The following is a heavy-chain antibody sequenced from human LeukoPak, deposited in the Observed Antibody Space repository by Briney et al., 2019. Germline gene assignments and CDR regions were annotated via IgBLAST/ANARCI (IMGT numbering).Heavy chain of an antibody. V-gene: IGHV4-34*01. D-gene: IGHD3-16*01. CDR1: GESFSGYY. Sequence: SETLSLTCAVYGESFSGYYWSWIRQPPGKGLEWIGEINHSGSTNYNPSLKSRVTISVDTSKNQFSLKLSSVTAADTAVYYCATLRQGLGGWFDPWGQGTLVTVSS. CDR2: INHSGST. J-gene: IGHJ5*02. CDR3: ATLRQGLGGWFDP.